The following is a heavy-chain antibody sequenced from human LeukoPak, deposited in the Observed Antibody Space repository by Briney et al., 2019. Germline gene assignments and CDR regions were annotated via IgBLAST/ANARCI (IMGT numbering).Heavy chain of an antibody. D-gene: IGHD3-3*01. CDR1: GFTLRNYA. Sequence: GGSLRLSCAASGFTLRNYAMNWVRQAPGKGLEWVSGIRVTYNTYYADSVKGRFTISRDNSKNTLYLQMNSLRAEDTAVYYCARDRYDFWSGYYTFLFDYWGQGTLVTVSS. J-gene: IGHJ4*02. CDR2: IRVTYNT. CDR3: ARDRYDFWSGYYTFLFDY. V-gene: IGHV3-23*01.